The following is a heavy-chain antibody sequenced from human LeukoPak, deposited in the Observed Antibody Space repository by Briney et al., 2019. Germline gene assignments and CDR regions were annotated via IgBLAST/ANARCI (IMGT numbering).Heavy chain of an antibody. D-gene: IGHD2-15*01. Sequence: PSETLSLTCTISGGSISNYYWSCIRQPAGKGLEWIGRIYTSGGTNYDPSLKSRVTMSVDTSKNQFSLKLNSVTAADTAVYYCARQTPYLYFDNWGQGTLVTVSS. CDR2: IYTSGGT. J-gene: IGHJ4*02. CDR1: GGSISNYY. CDR3: ARQTPYLYFDN. V-gene: IGHV4-4*07.